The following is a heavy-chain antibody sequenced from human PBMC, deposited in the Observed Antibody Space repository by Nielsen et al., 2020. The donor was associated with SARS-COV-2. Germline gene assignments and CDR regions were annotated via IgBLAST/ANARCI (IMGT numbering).Heavy chain of an antibody. Sequence: SETLSLTCTVSGGSISSYTYYWGWIRQPPGKGLEWIGSIFYSGSTYYNPSLKRRVTISVDTSKNQFSLKLSSVTAADTATYYCARHLGDYWGQGTLVTVSS. V-gene: IGHV4-39*01. CDR2: IFYSGST. D-gene: IGHD3-16*01. CDR1: GGSISSYTYY. J-gene: IGHJ4*02. CDR3: ARHLGDY.